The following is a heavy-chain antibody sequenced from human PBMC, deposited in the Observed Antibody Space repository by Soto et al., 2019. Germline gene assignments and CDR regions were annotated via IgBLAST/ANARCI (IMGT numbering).Heavy chain of an antibody. CDR2: IHYNGIT. J-gene: IGHJ5*02. V-gene: IGHV4-31*03. Sequence: QVQLQESGPGLVKPSQTLSLTCTVSGGSISSGGYYWNWIRQNPGKGLEWIGSIHYNGITYYNPSLKSRLTMSIDTSKDHFSLKLSSVTAADTAVYYCARDGRSGYNWFDPWGQGTLVTVSS. D-gene: IGHD3-3*01. CDR3: ARDGRSGYNWFDP. CDR1: GGSISSGGYY.